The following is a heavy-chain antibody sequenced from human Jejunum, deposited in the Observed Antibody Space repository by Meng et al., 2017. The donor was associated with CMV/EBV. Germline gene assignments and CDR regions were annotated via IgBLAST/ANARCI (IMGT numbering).Heavy chain of an antibody. Sequence: PIGSYYWGWIRQSPGKGLEWIGYIYYSGSTNYNPSLKSRVTISLDTSKNQFSLNLFSVTAADTAVYYCAREFPTYYASSDYLSYFQLWGQGTLVTVSS. D-gene: IGHD3-22*01. CDR1: PIGSYY. CDR3: AREFPTYYASSDYLSYFQL. CDR2: IYYSGST. J-gene: IGHJ1*01. V-gene: IGHV4-59*01.